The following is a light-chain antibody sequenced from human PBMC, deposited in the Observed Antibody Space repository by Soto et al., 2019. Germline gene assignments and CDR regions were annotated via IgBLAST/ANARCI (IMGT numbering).Light chain of an antibody. CDR1: SSDVGSYNF. CDR3: CSYAGSRPYV. J-gene: IGLJ1*01. Sequence: QSVLTQPASVSGSPGQSITISCTGTSSDVGSYNFVSWFQQHPGKAPKLMIYEGSERPSGVSNRFSGSKSGNTASLTISGLQAEDEADYYCCSYAGSRPYVFGTGTKVTVL. CDR2: EGS. V-gene: IGLV2-23*01.